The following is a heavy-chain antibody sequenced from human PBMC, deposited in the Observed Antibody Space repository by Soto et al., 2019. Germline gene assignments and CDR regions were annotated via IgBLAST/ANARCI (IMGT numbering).Heavy chain of an antibody. Sequence: EVHVVESGGDLVRPGGSLTLSCATSRFMFSSAWMSWVRQAPGRGLEWVARIKSKSEGETRDYAAPVKGRIDISRDDSKKMVYLQMNSLKAEDTGLYYCVEGWNDFWGQGTLVTVSS. CDR3: VEGWNDF. J-gene: IGHJ4*02. CDR1: RFMFSSAW. CDR2: IKSKSEGETR. D-gene: IGHD1-1*01. V-gene: IGHV3-15*01.